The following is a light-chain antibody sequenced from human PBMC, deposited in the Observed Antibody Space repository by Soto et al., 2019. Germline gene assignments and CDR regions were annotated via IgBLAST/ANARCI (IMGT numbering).Light chain of an antibody. V-gene: IGKV3-20*01. CDR1: QSVSSNF. J-gene: IGKJ4*01. CDR2: GAS. CDR3: QQYGSSPLT. Sequence: EIVLTQSPGTLSLSPGERATLSCRASQSVSSNFLVWYQQKPGQAPRLLIYGASSRATGIPDRFSGSGPGTDFTLTISRLEPEDFAVYYCQQYGSSPLTFGGGTKVEIK.